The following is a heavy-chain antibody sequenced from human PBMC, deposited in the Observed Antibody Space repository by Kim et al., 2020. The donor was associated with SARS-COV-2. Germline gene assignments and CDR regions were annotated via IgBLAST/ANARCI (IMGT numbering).Heavy chain of an antibody. J-gene: IGHJ2*01. D-gene: IGHD3-22*01. CDR3: ARGPDDSSGYYYDWYFDL. Sequence: SETLSLTCTVSGGSVSSGSYYWSWIRQPPGKGLEWIGYIYYSGSTNYNPSLKSRVTISVDTSKNQFSLKLSSVTAADTAVYYCARGPDDSSGYYYDWYFDLWGRGTLVTVSS. CDR2: IYYSGST. CDR1: GGSVSSGSYY. V-gene: IGHV4-61*01.